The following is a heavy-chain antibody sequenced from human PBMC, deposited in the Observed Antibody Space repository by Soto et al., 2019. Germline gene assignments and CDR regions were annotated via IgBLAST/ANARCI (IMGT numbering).Heavy chain of an antibody. CDR3: ARGRGYCSSTSCYIYYYYGMDV. V-gene: IGHV1-69*01. Sequence: QVQLVQSGAEVKKPGSSVKVSCKASGGTFSSYAISWVRQAPGQGLEWMGGIIPIFGTANYAQKFQGRVTITADESTSTAHMELSSLRSEDTAVYYCARGRGYCSSTSCYIYYYYGMDVWGQGTTVTVSS. J-gene: IGHJ6*02. D-gene: IGHD2-2*02. CDR1: GGTFSSYA. CDR2: IIPIFGTA.